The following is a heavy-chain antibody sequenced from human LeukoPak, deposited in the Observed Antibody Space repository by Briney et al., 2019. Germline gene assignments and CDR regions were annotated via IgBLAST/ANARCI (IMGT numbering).Heavy chain of an antibody. D-gene: IGHD3-10*01. CDR1: GASISGYY. CDR2: IYNSGST. V-gene: IGHV4-59*01. J-gene: IGHJ6*02. CDR3: ARTWFGEFYGMDV. Sequence: SETLSLTCTVSGASISGYYWSWIRQPPGKGLEWIGYIYNSGSTNYNPSLKSRVTISVDTSKNQFSLKLSSVTAADTAVYYCARTWFGEFYGMDVWGQGTTVTVSS.